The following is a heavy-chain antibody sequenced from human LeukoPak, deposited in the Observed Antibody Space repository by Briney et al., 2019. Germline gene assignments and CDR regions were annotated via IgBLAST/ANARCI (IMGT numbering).Heavy chain of an antibody. Sequence: SETLSLTCSVYGGSFSGYYWSWIRQPPGKGLEWIGEINHSGSTNYNPSLKSRVTISVDTSKNQFSLKLSSVTAADTAVYYCARSRTIFGVAYDYWGQGTLVTVSS. D-gene: IGHD3-3*01. J-gene: IGHJ4*02. CDR1: GGSFSGYY. CDR3: ARSRTIFGVAYDY. CDR2: INHSGST. V-gene: IGHV4-34*01.